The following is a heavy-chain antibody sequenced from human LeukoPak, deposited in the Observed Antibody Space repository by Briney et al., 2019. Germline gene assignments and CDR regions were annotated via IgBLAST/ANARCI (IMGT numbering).Heavy chain of an antibody. Sequence: GGSLRLSCAASGFTFSDHYMDWVRQAPGKGLEWVGRTRNKANSYTTEYAASVKGRFTISRDDSKNSLYLQMNSLKTEDTAVYYCASLYGSGKRWVDPWGQGTLSPSPQ. J-gene: IGHJ5*02. CDR3: ASLYGSGKRWVDP. CDR2: TRNKANSYTT. D-gene: IGHD3-10*01. V-gene: IGHV3-72*01. CDR1: GFTFSDHY.